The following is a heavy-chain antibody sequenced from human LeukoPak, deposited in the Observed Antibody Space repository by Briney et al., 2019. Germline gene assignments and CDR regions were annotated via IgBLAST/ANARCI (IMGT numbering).Heavy chain of an antibody. CDR3: ARDPGDYDFRRPDQGEYYFDY. V-gene: IGHV3-64*01. D-gene: IGHD3-3*01. CDR1: GFTFSSYA. Sequence: GGSLRLSCAASGFTFSSYAMHWVRQAPGKGLEYVSAISSNGGSTYYANSVKGRFTISRDNSKNTLYLQMGSLRAEDMAVYYCARDPGDYDFRRPDQGEYYFDYWGQGTLVTVSS. J-gene: IGHJ4*02. CDR2: ISSNGGST.